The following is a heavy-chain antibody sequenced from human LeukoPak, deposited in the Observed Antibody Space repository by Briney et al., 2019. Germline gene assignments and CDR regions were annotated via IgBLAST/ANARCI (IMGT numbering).Heavy chain of an antibody. CDR2: ISPHSGGT. CDR1: GYTFTAYY. CDR3: ARAWETGGSGPT. V-gene: IGHV1-2*02. J-gene: IGHJ5*02. D-gene: IGHD2-15*01. Sequence: ASVKVSCKASGYTFTAYYIHWVRQAPGQGLEWMGWISPHSGGTNYAQKFQGRVTMTRDTPISTAYVEVSGLRSDDTAVYYCARAWETGGSGPTWGQGTLVTVSS.